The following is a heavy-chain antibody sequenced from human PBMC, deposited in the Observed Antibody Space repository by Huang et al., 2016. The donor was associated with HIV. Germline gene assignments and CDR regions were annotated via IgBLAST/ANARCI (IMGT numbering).Heavy chain of an antibody. Sequence: EVQLVESGGGLVKPGGSLRISCADSGFTCSSDSRIGCRQVPGKVLEGVATSSSSSIYIYYADSVKVRFTISRDNAKNSLYLQMNSLRAEDTAVYYCARVARKYCSGGSCPLDYWGQGTLVTVSS. CDR3: ARVARKYCSGGSCPLDY. D-gene: IGHD2-15*01. CDR1: GFTCSSDS. V-gene: IGHV3-21*01. CDR2: SSSSSIYI. J-gene: IGHJ4*02.